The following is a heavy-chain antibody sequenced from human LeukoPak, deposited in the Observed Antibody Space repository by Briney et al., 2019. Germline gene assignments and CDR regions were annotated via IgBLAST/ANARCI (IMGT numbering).Heavy chain of an antibody. CDR2: ISSSSSTI. D-gene: IGHD2-2*01. J-gene: IGHJ4*02. CDR3: AKDPRIIVVVPAAKGRVDY. CDR1: GFTFSSYS. Sequence: GGSPRLSCAASGFTFSSYSMNWVRQAPGKGLEWVSYISSSSSTIYYADSVKGRFTISRDNSKNTLYLQMNSLRAEDTAVYYCAKDPRIIVVVPAAKGRVDYWGQGTLVTVSS. V-gene: IGHV3-48*01.